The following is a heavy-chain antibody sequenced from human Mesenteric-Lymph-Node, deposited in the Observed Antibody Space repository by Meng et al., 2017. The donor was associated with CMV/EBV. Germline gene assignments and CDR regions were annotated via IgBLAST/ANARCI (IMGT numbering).Heavy chain of an antibody. CDR3: AKDKEYYDSSLAFDI. J-gene: IGHJ3*02. CDR1: GFTFDDYT. CDR2: ISWDGGTT. Sequence: GESLKISCAASGFTFDDYTMHWVRQAPGKGLEWVSLISWDGGTTYYADSVKGRFTISRDNSKNSLYLQMNSLRIEDTALYYCAKDKEYYDSSLAFDIWGQGTMVTVSS. V-gene: IGHV3-43*01. D-gene: IGHD3-22*01.